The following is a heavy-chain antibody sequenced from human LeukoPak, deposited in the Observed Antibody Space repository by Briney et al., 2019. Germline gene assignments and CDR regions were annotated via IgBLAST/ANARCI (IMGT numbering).Heavy chain of an antibody. J-gene: IGHJ4*02. CDR2: IYYSGST. Sequence: NPSETLSLTCTVSGGSISSYYWSWIRQPPGKGLEWIGYIYYSGSTNYNPSLKSRVTISVGTSKNQFSLKLSSVTAADTAVYYCARERINYGSGSYYPYYFDYWGQGTLVTVSS. CDR3: ARERINYGSGSYYPYYFDY. V-gene: IGHV4-59*01. D-gene: IGHD3-10*01. CDR1: GGSISSYY.